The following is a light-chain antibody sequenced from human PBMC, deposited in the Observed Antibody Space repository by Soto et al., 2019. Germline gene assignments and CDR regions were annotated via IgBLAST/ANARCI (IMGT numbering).Light chain of an antibody. CDR2: SNN. Sequence: QLVLTQPPSASGTPGQRVTISCSGSSSHIGSNYVYWYQQLPGTAPKLLIYSNNQRPSGVPDRFSGSKSGTSASLAISGLRSEDEADYYCAAWDDSLSVYVFGTGTKLTVL. V-gene: IGLV1-47*02. CDR1: SSHIGSNY. CDR3: AAWDDSLSVYV. J-gene: IGLJ1*01.